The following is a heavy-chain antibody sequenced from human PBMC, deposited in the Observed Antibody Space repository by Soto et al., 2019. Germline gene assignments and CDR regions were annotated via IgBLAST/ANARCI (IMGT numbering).Heavy chain of an antibody. V-gene: IGHV1-58*01. CDR1: GFTFTSSA. CDR3: AAASPYYDFWSGYYTFDY. D-gene: IGHD3-3*01. J-gene: IGHJ4*02. Sequence: QMQLVQSGPEVKKPGTSVKVSCKASGFTFTSSAVQWVRQARGQRLEWIGWIVVGSGNTNYAQKFQERVTITRDMSTSTDYMELSSLRSEDTAVYYCAAASPYYDFWSGYYTFDYWGQGTLVTVSS. CDR2: IVVGSGNT.